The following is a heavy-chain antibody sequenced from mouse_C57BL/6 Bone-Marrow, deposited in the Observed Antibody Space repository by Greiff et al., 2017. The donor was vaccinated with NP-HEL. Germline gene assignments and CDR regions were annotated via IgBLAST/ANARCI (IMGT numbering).Heavy chain of an antibody. Sequence: QVQLQQPGAELVMPGASVKLSCKASGYTFTSYWMHWVKQRPGQGLEWIGEIDPSDSYTNYNQKFKGKSTLTVDKSSSTAYMQLSSLTSEDSAVYYCAREGGYGGGYAMDYWGQGTSVTVSS. CDR3: AREGGYGGGYAMDY. J-gene: IGHJ4*01. V-gene: IGHV1-69*01. CDR1: GYTFTSYW. CDR2: IDPSDSYT. D-gene: IGHD2-2*01.